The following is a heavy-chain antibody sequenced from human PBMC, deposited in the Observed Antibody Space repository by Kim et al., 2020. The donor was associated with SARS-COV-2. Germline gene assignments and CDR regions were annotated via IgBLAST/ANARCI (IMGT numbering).Heavy chain of an antibody. CDR1: GGSISSYY. J-gene: IGHJ4*02. CDR2: IYYSGST. Sequence: SETLSLTCTVSGGSISSYYWSWIRQPPGKGLEWIGYIYYSGSTNYNPSLKSRVTISVDTSKDQFTLKLSSVTAADTAVYYCAREDSSSWSLGVFDYWGQGTLVTVSS. D-gene: IGHD6-13*01. V-gene: IGHV4-59*01. CDR3: AREDSSSWSLGVFDY.